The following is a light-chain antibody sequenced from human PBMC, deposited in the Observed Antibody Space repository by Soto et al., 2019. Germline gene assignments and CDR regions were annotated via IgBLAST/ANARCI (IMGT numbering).Light chain of an antibody. Sequence: EVVMTQSPVTLSVSPGERATLSCRASQSVSSNLAWYQHKPGRAPRLLIYGASTRATGIPARFSGSGSGTEVTLTISSLQSEDFAVYYCQQYNNWPPLTFGGGTKVEIK. CDR3: QQYNNWPPLT. CDR1: QSVSSN. V-gene: IGKV3-15*01. CDR2: GAS. J-gene: IGKJ4*01.